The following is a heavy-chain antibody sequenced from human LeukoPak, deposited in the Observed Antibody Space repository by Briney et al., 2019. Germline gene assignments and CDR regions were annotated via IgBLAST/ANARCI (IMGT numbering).Heavy chain of an antibody. CDR3: AKAAAIYYYYDMDV. Sequence: TGGSLRLSCAASGFTFSSYGMHWVRQAPGKGLEWVAFIRYDGSNKYYADSVKGRFTISRDNSKNTLYLQMNSLRAEDTAVYYCAKAAAIYYYYDMDVWGKGTTVTVSS. CDR2: IRYDGSNK. J-gene: IGHJ6*03. CDR1: GFTFSSYG. D-gene: IGHD2-2*01. V-gene: IGHV3-30*02.